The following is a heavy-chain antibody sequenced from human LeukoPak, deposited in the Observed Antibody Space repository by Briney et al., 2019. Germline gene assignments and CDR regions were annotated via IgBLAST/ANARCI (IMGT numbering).Heavy chain of an antibody. CDR3: ARDYRTTATYSSGWYSLLN. J-gene: IGHJ4*02. Sequence: SETLSLTCTVSGGSISSYYWSWIRQPPGKGLEWIGYIYYSGSTNYNPSLKSRVTISVDTSKNQFSLKLSSVTAADTAVYYCARDYRTTATYSSGWYSLLNWGQGTLVTVSS. CDR1: GGSISSYY. D-gene: IGHD6-13*01. V-gene: IGHV4-59*01. CDR2: IYYSGST.